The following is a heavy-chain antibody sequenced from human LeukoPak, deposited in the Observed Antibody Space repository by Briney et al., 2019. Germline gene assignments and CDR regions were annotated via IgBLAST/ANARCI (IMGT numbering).Heavy chain of an antibody. CDR2: ISSSGSTI. Sequence: GGSLRLSCAASGFTFSNYAMNWVRQAPGKGLEWVSYISSSGSTIYYADSVEGRFTISRDNAKNSLYLQMNSLRAEDTAVYYCAELGITMIGGVWGKGTTVTISS. V-gene: IGHV3-48*03. CDR1: GFTFSNYA. CDR3: AELGITMIGGV. J-gene: IGHJ6*04. D-gene: IGHD3-10*02.